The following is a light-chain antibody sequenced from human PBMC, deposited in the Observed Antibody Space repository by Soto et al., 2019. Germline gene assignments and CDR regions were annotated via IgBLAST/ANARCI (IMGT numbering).Light chain of an antibody. J-gene: IGLJ3*02. CDR2: DVS. Sequence: CALTQPASVSGSPGQSITISCTGTSSDVGGYNYVSWYQQHPGKAPKLMIYDVSNRPSGVSNRFSGSKSGNTASLTISGLKAEDEADYYCSSYTSSSTWVFGGGTKLTVL. CDR1: SSDVGGYNY. CDR3: SSYTSSSTWV. V-gene: IGLV2-14*01.